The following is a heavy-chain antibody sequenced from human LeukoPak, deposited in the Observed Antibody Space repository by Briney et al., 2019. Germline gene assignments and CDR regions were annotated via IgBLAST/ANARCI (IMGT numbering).Heavy chain of an antibody. D-gene: IGHD2-2*01. Sequence: PGGYLRLSCVGSEFSFPNYAMSWVRQAPGRGLEWVSSISGSGGGTYYADSVKGRFTISRDNSKNTLYLQMNSLRAEDTALYYCARDRPQYCTSVNCYVFDCWGQGTLVTVSS. V-gene: IGHV3-23*01. J-gene: IGHJ4*02. CDR3: ARDRPQYCTSVNCYVFDC. CDR2: ISGSGGGT. CDR1: EFSFPNYA.